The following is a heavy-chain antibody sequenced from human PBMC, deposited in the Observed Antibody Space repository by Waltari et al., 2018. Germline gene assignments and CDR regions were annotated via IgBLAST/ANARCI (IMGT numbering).Heavy chain of an antibody. D-gene: IGHD2-15*01. CDR3: AKAGGSWIRLAGLSEY. CDR1: GFTFSSYA. CDR2: ISANGGVT. J-gene: IGHJ4*02. V-gene: IGHV3-23*01. Sequence: EVQLLESGGGLVQPGGSLRLSWAASGFTFSSYAMRWVRQAPGKGLEWVSAISANGGVTYYADSVKGRFTISRDNSKNTLYLQMDSLRADDTAVYYCAKAGGSWIRLAGLSEYWGQGTLVTVSS.